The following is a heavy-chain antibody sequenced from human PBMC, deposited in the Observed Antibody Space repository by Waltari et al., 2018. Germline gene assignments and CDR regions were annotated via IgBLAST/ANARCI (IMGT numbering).Heavy chain of an antibody. CDR2: IYYSGST. J-gene: IGHJ4*02. Sequence: QVQLQESGPGLVKPSETLSLTCTVSGGFISSYYWSWIRQPPGKGLEWIGYIYYSGSTNYNPSLKSRVTISVDTSKNQFSLKLSSVTAADTAVYYCARAFLTGRPFDYWGQGTLVTVSS. D-gene: IGHD3-3*02. CDR3: ARAFLTGRPFDY. V-gene: IGHV4-59*01. CDR1: GGFISSYY.